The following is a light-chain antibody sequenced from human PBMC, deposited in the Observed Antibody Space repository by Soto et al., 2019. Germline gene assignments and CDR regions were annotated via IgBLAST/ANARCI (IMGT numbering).Light chain of an antibody. CDR1: SSDIGAYNY. CDR2: DVS. J-gene: IGLJ3*02. Sequence: QSALTQPASVSGSPGQSITISCTGTSSDIGAYNYVSWYQQHPGKAPKLMIYDVSNRPSGLSNRFSGSKSGSTASLTISGLQAEDEADYYCSSYTTSRIRVFGGGTKLTVL. CDR3: SSYTTSRIRV. V-gene: IGLV2-14*01.